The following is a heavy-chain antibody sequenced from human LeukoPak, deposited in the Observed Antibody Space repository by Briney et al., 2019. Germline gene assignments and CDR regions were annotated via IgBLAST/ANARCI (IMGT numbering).Heavy chain of an antibody. J-gene: IGHJ4*02. Sequence: SETLSLTCAVYGGSFSGYYWSWIRQPPGKGLEWIGETNHSGSTNYNPSLKSRVTISVDTSKNQFSLKLSSVTAADTAVYYCAREAYYYDSSGYFSWGQGTLVTVSS. D-gene: IGHD3-22*01. CDR2: TNHSGST. CDR1: GGSFSGYY. V-gene: IGHV4-34*01. CDR3: AREAYYYDSSGYFS.